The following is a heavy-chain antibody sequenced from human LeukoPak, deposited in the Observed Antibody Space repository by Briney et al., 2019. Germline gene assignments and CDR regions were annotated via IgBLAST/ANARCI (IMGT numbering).Heavy chain of an antibody. CDR1: GFTFSSYA. CDR3: AKGSHYYDSSGLNDAFDI. CDR2: ISGSGSST. V-gene: IGHV3-23*01. Sequence: GGSLRLSCAASGFTFSSYAMSWVRQAPGKGLEWVSAISGSGSSTYYADSVKGRFTISRDSSKNTLYLQMNSLRAEDTAVYYCAKGSHYYDSSGLNDAFDIWGQGTMVTVSS. D-gene: IGHD3-22*01. J-gene: IGHJ3*02.